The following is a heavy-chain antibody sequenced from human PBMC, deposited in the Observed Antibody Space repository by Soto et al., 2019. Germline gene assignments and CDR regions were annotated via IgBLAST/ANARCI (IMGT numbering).Heavy chain of an antibody. CDR2: IYYSGST. CDR3: ARQRVTMIVVVILEDFDY. V-gene: IGHV4-59*08. CDR1: GGSISSYY. D-gene: IGHD3-22*01. J-gene: IGHJ4*02. Sequence: SETLSLTCTVSGGSISSYYWSWIRQPPGKGLEWIGYIYYSGSTNYNPSLKSRVTISVDTSKNQFSLKLSSVTAADTAVYYCARQRVTMIVVVILEDFDYSGQGTLVTVSS.